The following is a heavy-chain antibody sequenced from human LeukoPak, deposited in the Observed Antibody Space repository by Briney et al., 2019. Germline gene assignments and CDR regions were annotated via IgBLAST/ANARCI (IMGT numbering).Heavy chain of an antibody. D-gene: IGHD2-15*01. CDR3: AREGYCSGGSCSLDAFDI. J-gene: IGHJ3*02. CDR1: GFTFSSYS. CDR2: ISSSSSTI. Sequence: GGSLRLSCAASGFTFSSYSMNWVRQAPGKGLEWVSYISSSSSTIYYADSVKGRFTISRDNAKNSPYLQMNSLRAEDTAVYYCAREGYCSGGSCSLDAFDIWGQGTMVTVSS. V-gene: IGHV3-48*01.